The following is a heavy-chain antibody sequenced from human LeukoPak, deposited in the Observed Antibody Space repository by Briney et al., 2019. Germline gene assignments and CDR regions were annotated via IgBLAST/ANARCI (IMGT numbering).Heavy chain of an antibody. CDR3: ARVSIAARAFDI. CDR1: GYTFTSYD. V-gene: IGHV1-8*03. D-gene: IGHD6-6*01. J-gene: IGHJ3*02. Sequence: VASVKVSCKASGYTFTSYDINWVRQATGQGLEWMGWMNPNSGNTGYAQKFQGRVTITRNTSISTAYMELSSLRSEDTAVYYCARVSIAARAFDIRGQGTMVIVSS. CDR2: MNPNSGNT.